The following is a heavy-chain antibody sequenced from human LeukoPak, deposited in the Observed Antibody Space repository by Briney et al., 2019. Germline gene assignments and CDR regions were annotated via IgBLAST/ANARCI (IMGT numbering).Heavy chain of an antibody. V-gene: IGHV3-66*01. CDR1: GFTVSTKY. D-gene: IGHD3-9*01. CDR3: ARFSDWLFTYFDY. J-gene: IGHJ4*02. CDR2: FYSGGST. Sequence: GGSLRLSRAASGFTVSTKYMSWVRQAPGKGLEWVSLFYSGGSTYYADSVKGRFTISRDNSKSTLYLQMNNLRADNTAVYYCARFSDWLFTYFDYWGQGTLVTVSS.